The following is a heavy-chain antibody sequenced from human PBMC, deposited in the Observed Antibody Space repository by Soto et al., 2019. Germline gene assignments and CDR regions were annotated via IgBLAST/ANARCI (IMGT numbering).Heavy chain of an antibody. Sequence: PGGSLRLSCAASGFTFSTYWMSWVRQAPGKGLEWVASIKQDGSEKYYVDSAKGRFTISRDNAKNSLYLQMNSLRTEDTAVYYCVRQHYLWFGESLFDFWGQGTLVTVSS. CDR2: IKQDGSEK. CDR3: VRQHYLWFGESLFDF. V-gene: IGHV3-7*04. D-gene: IGHD3-10*01. J-gene: IGHJ4*02. CDR1: GFTFSTYW.